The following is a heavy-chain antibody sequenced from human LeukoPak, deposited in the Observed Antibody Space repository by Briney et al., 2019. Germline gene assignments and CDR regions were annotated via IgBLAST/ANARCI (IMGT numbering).Heavy chain of an antibody. V-gene: IGHV1-18*01. CDR2: TTAHNDNT. CDR3: VREYYYGSESYFYYFDY. Sequence: ASVKVSCKASGYTFTSYGISWVRQAPGQGLEWMGWTTAHNDNTNYAQKFRGRLTVTTDTSTSTVYMELRSLTSDDTAVYFCVREYYYGSESYFYYFDYWGQGTLVTVSS. J-gene: IGHJ4*02. CDR1: GYTFTSYG. D-gene: IGHD3-10*01.